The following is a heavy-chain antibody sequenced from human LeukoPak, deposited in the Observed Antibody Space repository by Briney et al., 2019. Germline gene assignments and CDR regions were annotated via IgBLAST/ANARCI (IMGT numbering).Heavy chain of an antibody. Sequence: PGGSLRLSCEASGFTFSRDAMHWVRQAPGKGLEWVAVISDDGKKEYYLDSVKGRFTISRDNSRNTLYLQMDSLRGEDTAVYYCAKSNPSGDTLHLIDNWGQGTLVTVSS. V-gene: IGHV3-30-3*02. J-gene: IGHJ4*02. CDR1: GFTFSRDA. D-gene: IGHD6-19*01. CDR2: ISDDGKKE. CDR3: AKSNPSGDTLHLIDN.